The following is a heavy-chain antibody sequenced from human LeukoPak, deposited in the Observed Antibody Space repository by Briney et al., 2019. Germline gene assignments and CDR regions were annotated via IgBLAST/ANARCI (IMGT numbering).Heavy chain of an antibody. CDR1: GFTFSSYA. J-gene: IGHJ4*02. V-gene: IGHV3-30-3*02. Sequence: PGRSLRLSCAASGFTFSSYAMHWVRQAPGKGLEWVAVISYDGSNKYYADSVKGRFTISRDNSKNTLYLQMNSLRAEDTAVYYCAKHSGPYDSSGAFDYWGQGTLVTVSS. D-gene: IGHD3-22*01. CDR2: ISYDGSNK. CDR3: AKHSGPYDSSGAFDY.